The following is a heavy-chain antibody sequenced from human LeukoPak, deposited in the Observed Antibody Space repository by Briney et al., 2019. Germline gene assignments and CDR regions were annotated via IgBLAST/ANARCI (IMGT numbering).Heavy chain of an antibody. CDR3: VRYPFYGDSWYFDL. CDR2: IYYSGST. CDR1: GGSISSSSYY. Sequence: SSETLSLTCTVSGGSISSSSYYWGWIRQPPGKGLEWIGSIYYSGSTYYNPSLKSRVTISVDTSKNQFSLKLSSVTAADTAVYYCVRYPFYGDSWYFDLWGRGTLVTVSS. J-gene: IGHJ2*01. V-gene: IGHV4-39*01. D-gene: IGHD4-17*01.